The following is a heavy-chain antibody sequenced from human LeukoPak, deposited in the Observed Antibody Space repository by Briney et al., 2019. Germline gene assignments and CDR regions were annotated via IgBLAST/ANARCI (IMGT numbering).Heavy chain of an antibody. Sequence: GGSLRLSCAASGFTFSRYSMNWVRQAPGKGLEWVSSISISSSYIYYADSVKGRFTISRDNAKNSLYLQMHSLRAEDTAVYYCARDRLDIVVVPAATIDYWGQGTLVTVSS. CDR3: ARDRLDIVVVPAATIDY. D-gene: IGHD2-2*03. CDR1: GFTFSRYS. V-gene: IGHV3-21*01. CDR2: ISISSSYI. J-gene: IGHJ4*02.